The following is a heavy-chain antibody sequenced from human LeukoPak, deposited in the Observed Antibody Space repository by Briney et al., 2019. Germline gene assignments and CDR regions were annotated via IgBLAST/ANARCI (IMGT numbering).Heavy chain of an antibody. CDR3: ARGLVIVDTAMAAYNWFDP. V-gene: IGHV4-39*07. CDR2: IYHSGST. Sequence: SETLSLTCTVSGGSISSSSYYWGWIRQPPGKGLEWIGSIYHSGSTYYNPSLKSRVTISVDTSKNQFSLKLSSVTAADTAVYYCARGLVIVDTAMAAYNWFDPWGQGTLVTVSS. J-gene: IGHJ5*02. CDR1: GGSISSSSYY. D-gene: IGHD5-18*01.